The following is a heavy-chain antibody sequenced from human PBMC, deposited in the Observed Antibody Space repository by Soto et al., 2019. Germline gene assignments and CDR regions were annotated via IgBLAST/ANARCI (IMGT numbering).Heavy chain of an antibody. CDR1: GGTFSSYA. J-gene: IGHJ6*02. D-gene: IGHD6-19*01. CDR2: IIPIFGTA. V-gene: IGHV1-69*06. CDR3: ARGGEWLVQGFYYGMDV. Sequence: ASVKVSCKASGGTFSSYAISWVRQAPGQGLEWMGGIIPIFGTANYAQKFQGRVTITADKSTSTAYMELSSLRSEDTAVYYCARGGEWLVQGFYYGMDVWGQGTTVTVSS.